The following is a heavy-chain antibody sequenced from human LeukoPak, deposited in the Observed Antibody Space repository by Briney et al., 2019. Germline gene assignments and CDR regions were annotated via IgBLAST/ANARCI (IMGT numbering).Heavy chain of an antibody. Sequence: SVKVSCKASGGTFSSYAISWVRQAPGQGFEWMGGIIPIFGTATYAQKFQDKVAITTDESTSTTYMELSSLRSEDTAVNYCARAIISASGDEYYFDYWGQGTLVTVSS. CDR2: IIPIFGTA. J-gene: IGHJ4*02. D-gene: IGHD1-26*01. V-gene: IGHV1-69*05. CDR1: GGTFSSYA. CDR3: ARAIISASGDEYYFDY.